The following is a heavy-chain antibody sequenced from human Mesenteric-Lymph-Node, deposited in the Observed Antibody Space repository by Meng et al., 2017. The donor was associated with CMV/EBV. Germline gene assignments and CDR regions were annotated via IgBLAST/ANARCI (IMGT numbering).Heavy chain of an antibody. Sequence: KVSCKGSEYRFTNYWIGWVRQTPGKGLEWMGIIYPVDSDTRYRPPFQGQVTISADKSISTAYLQWSSLKASDTAMYYCVRQGYGDYGDFWGQGTLVTVSS. D-gene: IGHD4-17*01. CDR1: EYRFTNYW. V-gene: IGHV5-51*01. CDR3: VRQGYGDYGDF. J-gene: IGHJ4*02. CDR2: IYPVDSDT.